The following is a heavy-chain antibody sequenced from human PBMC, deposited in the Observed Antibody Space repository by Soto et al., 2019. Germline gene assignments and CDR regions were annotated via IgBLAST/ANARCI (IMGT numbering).Heavy chain of an antibody. V-gene: IGHV4-59*01. J-gene: IGHJ4*02. CDR3: ARYNSYAIDY. CDR1: GGSISSYY. CDR2: IHYSGTT. Sequence: PSEPLSLTCTVSGGSISSYYWSWLRQPPGKGLEWIANIHYSGTTNYNPSLASRVTLSVDTAKNQFSLKMTSVTAADRAMYFCARYNSYAIDYWGRGTRVTVSS. D-gene: IGHD2-8*01.